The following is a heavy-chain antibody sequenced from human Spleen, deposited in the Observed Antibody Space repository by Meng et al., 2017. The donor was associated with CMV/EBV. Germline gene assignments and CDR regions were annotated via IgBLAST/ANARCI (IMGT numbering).Heavy chain of an antibody. CDR2: IYYSGST. CDR1: GGSISSSSYY. V-gene: IGHV4-39*07. D-gene: IGHD5-24*01. Sequence: LQLEESGPGLVKPSEPLSLTCTVSGGSISSSSYYWGWIRQPPGKGLEWIGSIYYSGSTYYNPSLKSRVTISVDTSKNQFSLKLSSVTAADTAVYYCAILIEMATSTYNWFDPWGQGTLVTVSS. CDR3: AILIEMATSTYNWFDP. J-gene: IGHJ5*02.